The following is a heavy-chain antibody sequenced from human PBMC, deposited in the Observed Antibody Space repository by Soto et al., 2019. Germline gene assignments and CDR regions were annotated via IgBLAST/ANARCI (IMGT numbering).Heavy chain of an antibody. CDR1: GFIFSDYY. V-gene: IGHV3-11*01. CDR2: ISDRGTTT. Sequence: QVQLLESGGALVKPGGSLRLSCAASGFIFSDYYMSWIRQAPGKGLEWVSYISDRGTTTYYAGSVRGRFTISRDNAKKIVYLQMNSRRADDTAVYYCAIEYDNNFGWFDPWGQGTLVTVSS. J-gene: IGHJ5*02. CDR3: AIEYDNNFGWFDP. D-gene: IGHD3-22*01.